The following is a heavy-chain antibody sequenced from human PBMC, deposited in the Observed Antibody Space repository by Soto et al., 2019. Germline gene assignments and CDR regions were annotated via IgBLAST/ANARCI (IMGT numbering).Heavy chain of an antibody. CDR1: GYSFTSYW. CDR3: ARTGGSSWDYYYYGMDV. Sequence: EVQLVQSGAEVKKPGESLRISCKGSGYSFTSYWISWVRQMPGKGLEWMGRIDPSDSYTNYSPSFQGHVTISADKSISTAYLQWSRLKASDTAMYYCARTGGSSWDYYYYGMDVWGQGTTVTVSS. CDR2: IDPSDSYT. V-gene: IGHV5-10-1*01. D-gene: IGHD6-13*01. J-gene: IGHJ6*02.